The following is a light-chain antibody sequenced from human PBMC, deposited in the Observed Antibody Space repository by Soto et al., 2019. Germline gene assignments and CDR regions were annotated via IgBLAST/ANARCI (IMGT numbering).Light chain of an antibody. CDR1: QSVRSN. CDR3: QQYNDWPLT. Sequence: LVMTQSPATLSESPGERATLSCRASQSVRSNLAWYQQKPGQAPSLLIYGAFTRATGIPTRFSGTGSGTEFTLTISSLQSEDFALYYCQQYNDWPLTFGQGTKV. V-gene: IGKV3-15*01. CDR2: GAF. J-gene: IGKJ1*01.